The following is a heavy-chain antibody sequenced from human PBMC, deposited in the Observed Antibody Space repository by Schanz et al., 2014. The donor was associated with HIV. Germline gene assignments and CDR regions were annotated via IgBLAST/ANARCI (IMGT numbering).Heavy chain of an antibody. D-gene: IGHD3-16*01. J-gene: IGHJ4*02. CDR3: ASGGGY. Sequence: VQLVESGGGLVQPGGSLKLSCAASGFTFSSYAMHWVRQAPGKGLEWVAVISYDGSNKYYADSVKGRFTISRDNSKNTLYLQMNSLRVEDTAVYYCASGGGYWGQGTLVSVSS. CDR2: ISYDGSNK. V-gene: IGHV3-30-3*01. CDR1: GFTFSSYA.